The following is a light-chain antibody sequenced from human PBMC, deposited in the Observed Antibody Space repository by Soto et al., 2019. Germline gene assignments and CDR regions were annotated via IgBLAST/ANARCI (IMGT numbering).Light chain of an antibody. V-gene: IGLV2-23*01. CDR2: GDN. Sequence: QSVLTQPASVSGSPGQSITISCTGTSSDVGSYNLVSWYQQHPGKAPKLMIYGDNKRPSGVSNRFSVSKSGYTASLTISGLQAEDETDYYCCSYARTSTYVFGSGTKVTVL. CDR3: CSYARTSTYV. J-gene: IGLJ1*01. CDR1: SSDVGSYNL.